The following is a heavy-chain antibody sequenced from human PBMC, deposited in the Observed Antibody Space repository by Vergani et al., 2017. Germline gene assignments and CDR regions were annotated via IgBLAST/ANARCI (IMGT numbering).Heavy chain of an antibody. J-gene: IGHJ5*02. CDR1: GGSISSSSSY. CDR2: IYYSGST. V-gene: IGHV4-39*01. Sequence: QLQLQESGPGLVKPSETLSLTFTVSGGSISSSSSYWGWIRQPPGKGLEWIGIIYYSGSTYYNPSLKSRVPISVDTSKNQFSLKLSSVTAADTAVYYCARRKGYCSGGSCPNWFDPWGQGTLVTVSS. CDR3: ARRKGYCSGGSCPNWFDP. D-gene: IGHD2-15*01.